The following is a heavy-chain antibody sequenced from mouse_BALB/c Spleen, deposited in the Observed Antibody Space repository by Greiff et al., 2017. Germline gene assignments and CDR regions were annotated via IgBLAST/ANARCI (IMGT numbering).Heavy chain of an antibody. CDR3: ARALRDGYYFDY. D-gene: IGHD2-3*01. Sequence: EVKLMESGGGLVQPGGSRKLSCAASGFTFSDYGMAWVRQAPGKGPEWVAFISNLAYSIYYADTVTGRFTISRENAKNTLYLEMSSLRSEDTAMYYCARALRDGYYFDYWGQGTTLTVSS. CDR2: ISNLAYSI. J-gene: IGHJ2*01. CDR1: GFTFSDYG. V-gene: IGHV5-15*02.